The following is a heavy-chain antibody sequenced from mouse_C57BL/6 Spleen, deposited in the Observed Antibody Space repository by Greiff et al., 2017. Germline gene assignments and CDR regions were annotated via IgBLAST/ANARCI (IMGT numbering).Heavy chain of an antibody. Sequence: QVQLQQPGAELVIPGASVKLSCKASGYTFTSYWMHWVKQRPGQGLEWIGEIDPSDSYTNYNQKFKGKSTLTVDKSSSTAYMQLSSLTSEDSAGYYCARRAPYYFDYWGQGTTLTVSS. J-gene: IGHJ2*01. CDR2: IDPSDSYT. D-gene: IGHD3-1*01. CDR1: GYTFTSYW. CDR3: ARRAPYYFDY. V-gene: IGHV1-69*01.